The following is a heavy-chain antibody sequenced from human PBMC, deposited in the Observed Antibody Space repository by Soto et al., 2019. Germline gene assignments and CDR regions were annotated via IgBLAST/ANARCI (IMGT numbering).Heavy chain of an antibody. V-gene: IGHV1-69*02. Sequence: SVKVSCKASGGTFSSYTISRVRQAPGQGLEWMGRIIPILGIANYAQKFQGRVTITADKSTSTAYMELSSLRSEDTAVYYCARPVDYGDYLGTWGQGTLVTVSS. CDR1: GGTFSSYT. D-gene: IGHD4-17*01. CDR2: IIPILGIA. J-gene: IGHJ4*02. CDR3: ARPVDYGDYLGT.